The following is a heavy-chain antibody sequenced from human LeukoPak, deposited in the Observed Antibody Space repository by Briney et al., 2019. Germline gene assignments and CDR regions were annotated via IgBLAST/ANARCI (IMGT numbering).Heavy chain of an antibody. D-gene: IGHD3-3*01. J-gene: IGHJ4*02. CDR2: FDPEDGET. CDR1: GYTLTELS. Sequence: ASVKVSCKVSGYTLTELSMHWVRQAPGKGLEWMGGFDPEDGETIYAQKFQGRVTMTEDTSTDTAYMELSSLRSEDTAVYYCATALRITIFGVVIIRRRHFDYWGQGTLVTVSS. V-gene: IGHV1-24*01. CDR3: ATALRITIFGVVIIRRRHFDY.